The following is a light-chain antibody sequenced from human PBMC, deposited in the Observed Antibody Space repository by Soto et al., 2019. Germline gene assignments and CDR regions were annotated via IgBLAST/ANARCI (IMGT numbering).Light chain of an antibody. V-gene: IGKV3-11*01. J-gene: IGKJ4*01. CDR1: QNIDTF. Sequence: EILFTQSPATLALSPGQRATLSCRASQNIDTFLAWYRQKPGQPPRPLIYDASNRATGIPARFSGSGSGTDFTLTISSLEPENFAISYCHHRHNLPVAFGGGTQLDIK. CDR2: DAS. CDR3: HHRHNLPVA.